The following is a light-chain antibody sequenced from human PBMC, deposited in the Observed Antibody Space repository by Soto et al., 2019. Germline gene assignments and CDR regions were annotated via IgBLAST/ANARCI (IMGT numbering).Light chain of an antibody. CDR3: QHYESFPLT. Sequence: DIQMTQPPPSLSASVGDSVTITCRASQGINKSLAWFQQKPGTAPKSLIATASRLQGGVPSRFSGSGSGTDFTLTINDLQPEDVATYYCQHYESFPLTFGGGTRVEIK. J-gene: IGKJ4*01. CDR2: TAS. CDR1: QGINKS. V-gene: IGKV1-16*01.